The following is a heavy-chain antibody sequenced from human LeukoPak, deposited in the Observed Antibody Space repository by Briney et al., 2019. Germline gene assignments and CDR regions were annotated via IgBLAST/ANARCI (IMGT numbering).Heavy chain of an antibody. CDR3: ASMTTVTLDDAFDL. J-gene: IGHJ3*01. V-gene: IGHV3-23*01. Sequence: PGGSLRLSCAASGFTFTSYAMSWVRQAPGKGLEWVSGISGSGGSTYYADSVKGRFTISRDNSKNTLYLQMNSLRADDTAMYYCASMTTVTLDDAFDLWGQGTMVTVSS. CDR1: GFTFTSYA. D-gene: IGHD4-17*01. CDR2: ISGSGGST.